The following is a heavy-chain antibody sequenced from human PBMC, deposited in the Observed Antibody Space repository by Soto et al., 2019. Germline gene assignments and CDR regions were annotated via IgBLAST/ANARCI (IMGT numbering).Heavy chain of an antibody. D-gene: IGHD6-19*01. J-gene: IGHJ3*02. V-gene: IGHV4-4*07. CDR2: IHVNVNN. CDR3: ARLQFPDVKGAFNI. Sequence: PSETLSLTCTVCGGPMSAYYCWSWIRQPAGKGLEYIGRIHVNVNNNYNPSIRSRVTMSVDTSKDQFSLRLSYVTAADTAMYYCARLQFPDVKGAFNILGQRTMVTVSS. CDR1: GGPMSAYY.